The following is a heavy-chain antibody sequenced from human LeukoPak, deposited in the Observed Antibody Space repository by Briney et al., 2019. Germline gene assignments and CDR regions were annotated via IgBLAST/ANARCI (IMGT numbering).Heavy chain of an antibody. Sequence: ASVKVSCKASGYTFTYYDINWVRQATGQGLEWMGWMSPNNGNTGYAQKFQGRVTITRDTSISTAYMELSSLRSEDTAVYYCARQWNWNQGGAFDIWGQGTMVTVSS. CDR2: MSPNNGNT. J-gene: IGHJ3*02. CDR1: GYTFTYYD. D-gene: IGHD1-1*01. CDR3: ARQWNWNQGGAFDI. V-gene: IGHV1-8*03.